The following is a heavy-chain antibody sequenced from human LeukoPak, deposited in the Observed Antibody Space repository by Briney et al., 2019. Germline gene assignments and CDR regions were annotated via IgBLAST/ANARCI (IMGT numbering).Heavy chain of an antibody. J-gene: IGHJ4*02. CDR2: IYYSGST. CDR1: GGSISSYY. V-gene: IGHV4-59*08. Sequence: PSETLSLTCTVSGGSISSYYWSWIRQPPGKGLEWIGYIYYSGSTNYNPSLKSRVTISVDTSKNQFSLKLSSVTAAGTAVYYCARHSSGFTDYFDYWGQGTLVTVSS. CDR3: ARHSSGFTDYFDY. D-gene: IGHD3-22*01.